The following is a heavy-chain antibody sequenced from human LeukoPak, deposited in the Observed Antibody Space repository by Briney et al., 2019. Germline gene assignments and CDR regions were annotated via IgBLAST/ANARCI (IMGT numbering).Heavy chain of an antibody. CDR3: ARHGDYYGSGSRY. V-gene: IGHV4-61*02. CDR1: GDSISSGDYY. Sequence: SSETLSLTCTVSGDSISSGDYYWSWIRQPAGKGLEWIGRISSSGSTNYNPSLKSRVTISVDTSKNQFSLKLSSVTAADTAVYYCARHGDYYGSGSRYWGQGTLVTVSS. D-gene: IGHD3-10*01. CDR2: ISSSGST. J-gene: IGHJ4*02.